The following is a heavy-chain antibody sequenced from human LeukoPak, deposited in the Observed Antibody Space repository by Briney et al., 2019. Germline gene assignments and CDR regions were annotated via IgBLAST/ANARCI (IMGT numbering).Heavy chain of an antibody. Sequence: GGSLRLSCAASGFTFSSYAMHWVRQAPGKGLEWVAVISYDGSNKYYADSVKGRFTISRDNSKNTLYLQMNSLRAEDTAVYYCARGSNYYGSDYSDYWGQGTLVTVSS. V-gene: IGHV3-30-3*01. CDR1: GFTFSSYA. CDR3: ARGSNYYGSDYSDY. CDR2: ISYDGSNK. D-gene: IGHD3-10*01. J-gene: IGHJ4*02.